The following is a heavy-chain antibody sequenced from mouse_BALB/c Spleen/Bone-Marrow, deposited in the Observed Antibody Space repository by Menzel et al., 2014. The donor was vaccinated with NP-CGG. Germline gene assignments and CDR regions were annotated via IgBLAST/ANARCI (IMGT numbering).Heavy chain of an antibody. V-gene: IGHV1-7*01. J-gene: IGHJ3*01. CDR1: GYTFTSYW. CDR2: INPSTGYT. Sequence: VQLQQSGAELAKPGASVKMSCKASGYTFTSYWMHWVKQRPGQGLEWIGYINPSTGYTEYNQKFKDKATLTADKSSSTAYMQLSSLTSEDSAVYYCARSSYPAWFAYWGQGTLVTVSA. D-gene: IGHD1-1*01. CDR3: ARSSYPAWFAY.